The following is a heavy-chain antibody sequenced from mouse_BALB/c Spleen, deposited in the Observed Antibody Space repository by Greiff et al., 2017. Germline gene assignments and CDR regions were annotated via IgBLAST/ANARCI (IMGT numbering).Heavy chain of an antibody. CDR1: GYSITSDYA. CDR3: ARSPFYAMDY. CDR2: ISYSGST. V-gene: IGHV3-2*02. J-gene: IGHJ4*01. Sequence: EVQLVESGPGLVKPSQSLSLTCTVTGYSITSDYAWNWIRQFPGNKLEWMGYISYSGSTSYNPSLKSRISITRDTSKNQFFLQLNSVTTEDTATYYCARSPFYAMDYWGQGTSVTVSS.